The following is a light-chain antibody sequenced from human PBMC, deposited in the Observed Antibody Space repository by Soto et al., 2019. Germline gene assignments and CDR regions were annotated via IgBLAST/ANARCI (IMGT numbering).Light chain of an antibody. Sequence: EILLTQSPCTLALSPGERATLSCRASQSVRSSYLAWYQQKPGHAPSLLIYGASSRATGIPDRLSGSGSGTDFTLTISRLEPEDFAVYYCQQYGSSGTFGQGTKVDIK. CDR1: QSVRSSY. V-gene: IGKV3-20*01. J-gene: IGKJ1*01. CDR3: QQYGSSGT. CDR2: GAS.